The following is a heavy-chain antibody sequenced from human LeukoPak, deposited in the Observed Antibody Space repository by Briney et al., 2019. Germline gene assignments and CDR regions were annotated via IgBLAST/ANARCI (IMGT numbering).Heavy chain of an antibody. V-gene: IGHV3-7*01. CDR2: IKYDGSEK. D-gene: IGHD6-13*01. J-gene: IGHJ4*02. Sequence: GGSLRLSCVASKFTFSNYWMSWVRQVPGKGLEWVANIKYDGSEKYYVDSVKGRFTVSRDNAKNSLYLQMSSLRAEDTAVYYCARDPSSWYFDYWGQGTLVTVSS. CDR1: KFTFSNYW. CDR3: ARDPSSWYFDY.